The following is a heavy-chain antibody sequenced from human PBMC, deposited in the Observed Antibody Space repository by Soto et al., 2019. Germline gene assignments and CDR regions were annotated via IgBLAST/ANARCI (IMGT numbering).Heavy chain of an antibody. D-gene: IGHD5-12*01. V-gene: IGHV1-69*06. Sequence: QVQLVQSGAEVKKPGSSVKVSCRASGGTFSSYTISWVRQAPGQGLEWMGGIIPMFGTTRYAQKFQGRVTITSDKSTNTAYMELSSLRSEDTAVYYCAIGGDGYNQAYKYYFDYWGEGTLVTVSS. CDR1: GGTFSSYT. CDR3: AIGGDGYNQAYKYYFDY. J-gene: IGHJ4*02. CDR2: IIPMFGTT.